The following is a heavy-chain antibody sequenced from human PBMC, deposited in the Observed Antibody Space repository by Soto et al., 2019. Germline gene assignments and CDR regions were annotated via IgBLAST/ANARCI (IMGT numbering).Heavy chain of an antibody. J-gene: IGHJ4*02. D-gene: IGHD6-13*01. CDR1: GGSISSGGYY. CDR3: ARGLYSSLIDY. V-gene: IGHV4-31*03. CDR2: IYYSGST. Sequence: PSETLSLTCTVSGGSISSGGYYWSWIRQHPGKGLEWTGYIYYSGSTYYNPSLKSRVTISVDTSKNQFSLKLSSVTAADTAVYYCARGLYSSLIDYWGQGTLVTVSS.